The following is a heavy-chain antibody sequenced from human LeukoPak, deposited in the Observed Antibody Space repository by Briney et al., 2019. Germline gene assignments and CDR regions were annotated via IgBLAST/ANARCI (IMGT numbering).Heavy chain of an antibody. CDR3: ARGGRIVGATGNLDY. CDR2: INHSGST. Sequence: SETLSLTCAVYGGSFSGYYWSWIRQPPGKGLEWMGEINHSGSTNYNPSLKSRVTISVDTSKNQFSLKLSSVTAADTAVYYCARGGRIVGATGNLDYWGQGTLVTVSS. D-gene: IGHD1-26*01. V-gene: IGHV4-34*01. J-gene: IGHJ4*02. CDR1: GGSFSGYY.